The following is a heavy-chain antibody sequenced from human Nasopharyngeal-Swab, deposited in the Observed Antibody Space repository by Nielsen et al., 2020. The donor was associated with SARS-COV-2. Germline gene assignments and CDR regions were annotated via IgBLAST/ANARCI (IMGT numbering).Heavy chain of an antibody. Sequence: GESLKISCAASGFTFSNAWMSWVRQAPGKGPEWVGRIKSKTDGGTTDYAAPVKGRFTISRDDSKNTLYLQMNSLKTEDTAVYYCTTGDGAFDIWGQGTMVTVSS. D-gene: IGHD5-24*01. J-gene: IGHJ3*02. CDR3: TTGDGAFDI. V-gene: IGHV3-15*01. CDR1: GFTFSNAW. CDR2: IKSKTDGGTT.